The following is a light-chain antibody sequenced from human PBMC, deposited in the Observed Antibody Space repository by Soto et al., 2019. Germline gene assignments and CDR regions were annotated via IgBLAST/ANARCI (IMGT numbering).Light chain of an antibody. Sequence: DIQLTQSPSFLSASVGDRVTITCRASQGISSYLAWYQQKPGKAPKLLIYAASTLQSGVPSRFSGSGSGTEFPLTISSLQPEDFATYYCQQLNSYSSLFTFGPGTKVDIK. V-gene: IGKV1-9*01. J-gene: IGKJ3*01. CDR1: QGISSY. CDR3: QQLNSYSSLFT. CDR2: AAS.